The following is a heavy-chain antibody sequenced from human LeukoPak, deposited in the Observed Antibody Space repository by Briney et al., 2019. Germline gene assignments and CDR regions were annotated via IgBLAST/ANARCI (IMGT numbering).Heavy chain of an antibody. CDR2: IDPSDSYT. CDR3: ARPESIAAAGTPFDY. CDR1: GYXFTSYW. Sequence: GESLKISCNGPGYXFTSYWIGWVRQMPGKGLEWMGRIDPSDSYTNYSPSFQGHVTISADKSISTAYLQWSSLKASDTAMYYCARPESIAAAGTPFDYWGQGTLVTVSS. J-gene: IGHJ4*02. D-gene: IGHD6-13*01. V-gene: IGHV5-10-1*01.